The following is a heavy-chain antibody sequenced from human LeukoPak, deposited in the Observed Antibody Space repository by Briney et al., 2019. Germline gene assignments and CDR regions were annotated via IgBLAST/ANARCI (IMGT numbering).Heavy chain of an antibody. V-gene: IGHV3-23*01. D-gene: IGHD6-19*01. CDR3: ARDSSGWYYFDY. CDR2: ISAGGGST. Sequence: PGGSLRLSCAASGLTFSDYSMTWVRQAPGKGLFWVSGISAGGGSTYYADSVKGRFTISRDNSRNTLYLQMNSLRAEDTAVYYCARDSSGWYYFDYWGQGIPVTVSS. J-gene: IGHJ4*02. CDR1: GLTFSDYS.